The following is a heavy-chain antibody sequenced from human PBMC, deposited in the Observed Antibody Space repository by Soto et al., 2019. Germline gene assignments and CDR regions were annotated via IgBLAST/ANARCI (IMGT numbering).Heavy chain of an antibody. D-gene: IGHD3-10*01. CDR3: ARHRAQNSFDP. CDR2: ISAYNGNT. Sequence: ASVKVSCKAAGYTFTSYGISWVRQAPGQGLEWMGWISAYNGNTNYAQKLQGRVTMTTDTSTSTAYMELRSLSSDDTSVYFCARHRAQNSFDPWGQATLLTVSS. CDR1: GYTFTSYG. V-gene: IGHV1-18*01. J-gene: IGHJ5*02.